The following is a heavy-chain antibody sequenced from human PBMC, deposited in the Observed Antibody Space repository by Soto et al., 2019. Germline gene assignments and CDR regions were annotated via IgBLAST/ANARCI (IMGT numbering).Heavy chain of an antibody. J-gene: IGHJ4*02. D-gene: IGHD1-1*01. Sequence: TLSLTCAVYGGSFSGYYWSWIRQPPGKGLEWIGEINHSGSTNYNPSLKSRVTISVDTSKNQFSLKLSSVTAADTAVYYCAVTNEGLDYWGQGTLVTVSS. CDR2: INHSGST. V-gene: IGHV4-34*01. CDR3: AVTNEGLDY. CDR1: GGSFSGYY.